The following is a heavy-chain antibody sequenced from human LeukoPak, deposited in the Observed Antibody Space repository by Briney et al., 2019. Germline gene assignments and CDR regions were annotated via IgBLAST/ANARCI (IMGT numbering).Heavy chain of an antibody. CDR2: INPSGNST. V-gene: IGHV1-46*01. Sequence: ASVKVSCKASGYTFTSYGISWVRQAPGQGLEWMGIINPSGNSTSYAQKFQGRVTMTRDTSTSTVYMELSSLRSEDTAVYYCARDRGTGPQGWGQGTLVTVSS. D-gene: IGHD3/OR15-3a*01. CDR1: GYTFTSYG. J-gene: IGHJ4*02. CDR3: ARDRGTGPQG.